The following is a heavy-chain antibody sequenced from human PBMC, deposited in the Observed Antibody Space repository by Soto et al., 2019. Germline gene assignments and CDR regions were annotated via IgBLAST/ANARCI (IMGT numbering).Heavy chain of an antibody. CDR2: IHLGGTT. V-gene: IGHV4-38-2*01. Sequence: EALSLTCSVAGYSITSSSFWGWIRQPPGKGLEWIGSIHLGGTTYYDPSLKSRVTISLDTSRNEFSLRLTSVTAADTAVYYCARPRPNFGAVDSWGQGTLVTVSS. J-gene: IGHJ4*02. D-gene: IGHD3-10*01. CDR1: GYSITSSSF. CDR3: ARPRPNFGAVDS.